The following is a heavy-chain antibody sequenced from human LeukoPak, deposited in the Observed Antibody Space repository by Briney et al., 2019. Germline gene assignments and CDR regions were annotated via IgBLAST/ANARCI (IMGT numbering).Heavy chain of an antibody. D-gene: IGHD6-13*01. CDR1: GFTFSTYA. CDR3: AKDRGQQLVPDY. Sequence: GGSLRLSCAASGFTFSTYAMSWVRQAPGKGLEWVSTITGSGNTAYYADSVKGRFTISRDNSNNTLYVQMNSLGVEDTAVYYCAKDRGQQLVPDYWGQGTLVTVSS. CDR2: ITGSGNTA. V-gene: IGHV3-23*01. J-gene: IGHJ4*02.